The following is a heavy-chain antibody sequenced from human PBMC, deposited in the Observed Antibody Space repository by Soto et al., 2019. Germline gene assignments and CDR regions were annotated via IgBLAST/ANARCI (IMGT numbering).Heavy chain of an antibody. Sequence: GASVKVSCKASGGTFSSYAISWVRQAPGQGLEWMGGIIPIFGTANYEQKFQGRVTITADESTSTAYMELSSLRSEDTAVYYCARGSDYDSSGYYYSWFDPWGQGTLVTVSS. CDR2: IIPIFGTA. CDR3: ARGSDYDSSGYYYSWFDP. J-gene: IGHJ5*02. V-gene: IGHV1-69*13. D-gene: IGHD3-22*01. CDR1: GGTFSSYA.